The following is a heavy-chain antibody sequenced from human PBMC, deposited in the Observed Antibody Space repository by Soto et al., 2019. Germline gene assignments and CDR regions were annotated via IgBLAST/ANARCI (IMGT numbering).Heavy chain of an antibody. CDR2: ISSSSSYT. D-gene: IGHD6-13*01. V-gene: IGHV3-11*06. CDR3: ARDPAGRQQLVLRHNSFDP. CDR1: GFPFNDYY. J-gene: IGHJ5*02. Sequence: GSLRLSCAASGFPFNDYYMSWIRQAPGKGLEWVSYISSSSSYTNYADSVKGRFTISRDNDKNSLYLQMTSLRAEDTAVYYCARDPAGRQQLVLRHNSFDPWG.